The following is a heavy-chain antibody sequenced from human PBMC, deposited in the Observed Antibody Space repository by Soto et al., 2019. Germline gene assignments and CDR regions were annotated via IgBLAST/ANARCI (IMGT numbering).Heavy chain of an antibody. D-gene: IGHD1-20*01. CDR1: GFTFSAYT. J-gene: IGHJ6*02. V-gene: IGHV3-21*01. CDR3: ARETESYNWNDGLMDV. Sequence: EVQLVESGGGLVKPGGSLRLSCAASGFTFSAYTMNWVRQAPGKGLEWISSIVPGRKFMFYAHSMTGRFTISRDNAKNPLYRQINSLRAEDPAVYDCARETESYNWNDGLMDVWGQGNTVTVSS. CDR2: IVPGRKFM.